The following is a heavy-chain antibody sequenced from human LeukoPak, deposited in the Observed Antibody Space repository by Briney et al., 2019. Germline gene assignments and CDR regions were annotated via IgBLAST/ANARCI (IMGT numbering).Heavy chain of an antibody. Sequence: QPGGSLRLSCAASGFTFSSYWMSWVRQAPGKGPEWVANIKQDGSDKYYVDSVKGRFTISRDNAKNALYLQMTSLRVEDTAVYYCARGAFAWIQGSYGLNVWGQGTTVTVSS. CDR1: GFTFSSYW. CDR3: ARGAFAWIQGSYGLNV. D-gene: IGHD5-18*01. J-gene: IGHJ6*02. V-gene: IGHV3-7*01. CDR2: IKQDGSDK.